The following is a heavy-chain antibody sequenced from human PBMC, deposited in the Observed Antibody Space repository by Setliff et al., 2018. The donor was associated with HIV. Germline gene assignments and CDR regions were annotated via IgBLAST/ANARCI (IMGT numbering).Heavy chain of an antibody. J-gene: IGHJ4*02. Sequence: SETLSLTCAVYGGSFSGYCWSWIRQPPGKGLEWIGEIQHSGRINYNPSLKSRVTISVDTSKNQFSLKLSSVNAADTAVYYCARGARRVIAVAGRFDYWGQGTLVTVSS. CDR2: IQHSGRI. CDR3: ARGARRVIAVAGRFDY. CDR1: GGSFSGYC. D-gene: IGHD6-19*01. V-gene: IGHV4-34*01.